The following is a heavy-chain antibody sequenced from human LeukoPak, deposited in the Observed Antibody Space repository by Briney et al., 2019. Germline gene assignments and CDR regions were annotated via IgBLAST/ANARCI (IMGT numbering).Heavy chain of an antibody. V-gene: IGHV3-7*01. CDR3: ASDLGRTAGY. D-gene: IGHD1-14*01. J-gene: IGHJ4*02. Sequence: GGSLRLSCAASGFTFSNYYLSWVRQAPGKGLEWVANINQDGSDKYYVDSVKGRFTISRDNAKNSLYLHMNSLRAEDTAVYYCASDLGRTAGYWGQGTLVTVSS. CDR2: INQDGSDK. CDR1: GFTFSNYY.